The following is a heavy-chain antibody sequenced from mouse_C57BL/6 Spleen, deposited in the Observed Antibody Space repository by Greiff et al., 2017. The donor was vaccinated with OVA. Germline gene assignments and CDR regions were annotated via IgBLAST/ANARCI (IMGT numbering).Heavy chain of an antibody. CDR1: GFNIKDDY. J-gene: IGHJ2*01. CDR3: TSYYYGGPFDY. V-gene: IGHV14-4*01. CDR2: IDPENGDT. D-gene: IGHD1-1*01. Sequence: VQLQQSGAELVRPGASVKLSCTASGFNIKDDYMHWVKQRPEQGLEWIGWIDPENGDTEYASKFQGKATITADTSSNTAYLQLSSLTSEDTAVYYCTSYYYGGPFDYWGQGTTLTVSS.